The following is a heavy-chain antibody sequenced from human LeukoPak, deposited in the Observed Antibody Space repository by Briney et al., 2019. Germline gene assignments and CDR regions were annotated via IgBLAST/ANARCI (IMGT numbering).Heavy chain of an antibody. V-gene: IGHV3-23*01. J-gene: IGHJ1*01. CDR1: GFIFSQYS. CDR2: ISGSGVTT. CDR3: AKKVVVGATSPYSDFQD. Sequence: GGSLRLSCAASGFIFSQYSMNWVRQAPGKGLEWVSAISGSGVTTHYAGSVKGRFSISRDNSKNTLYLQMNSLRVEDTALYYCAKKVVVGATSPYSDFQDWGQGTLVTVSS. D-gene: IGHD1-26*01.